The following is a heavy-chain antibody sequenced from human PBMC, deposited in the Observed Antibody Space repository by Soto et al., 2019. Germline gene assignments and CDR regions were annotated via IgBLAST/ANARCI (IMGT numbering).Heavy chain of an antibody. D-gene: IGHD2-2*01. CDR1: GYSFTSYW. CDR3: ARPYDCISTSCPPDY. Sequence: GESLKISCKGSGYSFTSYWIGWVRQMPGKGLEWMGIIYPGDSDTRYSPSFQGQVTISADKSISTAYLQWSSLKASDTAMYYCARPYDCISTSCPPDYWGQGTLVTVSS. J-gene: IGHJ4*02. CDR2: IYPGDSDT. V-gene: IGHV5-51*01.